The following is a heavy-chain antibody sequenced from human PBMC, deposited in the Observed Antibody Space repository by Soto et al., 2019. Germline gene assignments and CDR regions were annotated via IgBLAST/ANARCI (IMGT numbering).Heavy chain of an antibody. Sequence: SETLSLTCTVSGGSISSYYWSWIRQPPGKGLEWIGYIYYSGSTNYNPSLKSRVTISVDTSKNQFSLKLSSVTAADTAVYYCARDSGSYVWDFDYWGQGTLVTVSS. V-gene: IGHV4-59*01. J-gene: IGHJ4*02. CDR2: IYYSGST. D-gene: IGHD3-16*01. CDR1: GGSISSYY. CDR3: ARDSGSYVWDFDY.